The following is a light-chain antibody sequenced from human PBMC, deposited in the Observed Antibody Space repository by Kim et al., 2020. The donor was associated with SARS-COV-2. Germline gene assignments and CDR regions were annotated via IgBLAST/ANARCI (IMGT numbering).Light chain of an antibody. CDR3: QQLNRYPLT. J-gene: IGKJ4*01. CDR1: QGISTY. CDR2: ATS. V-gene: IGKV1-9*01. Sequence: ASVGDRVTITCRASQGISTYLAWYQQKPGKVPKLLIYATSTLQSGVPSRFSGSGSGTEFTLTISSLQPEDFATYYCQQLNRYPLTFGGGTKVEIK.